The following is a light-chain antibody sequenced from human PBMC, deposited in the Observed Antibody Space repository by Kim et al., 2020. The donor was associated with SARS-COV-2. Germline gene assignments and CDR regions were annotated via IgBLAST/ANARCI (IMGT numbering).Light chain of an antibody. CDR3: QQANSFPLT. J-gene: IGKJ1*01. V-gene: IGKV1-12*01. Sequence: DIQMTQSPSSVSASVGDRVTITCRASQGISSCLAWYQQKPGKAPKLLIYAASSLQSGVPSRFSGSGSGTDFTLTSSSLQPEDFATYYCQQANSFPLTFGQGTKVDIK. CDR2: AAS. CDR1: QGISSC.